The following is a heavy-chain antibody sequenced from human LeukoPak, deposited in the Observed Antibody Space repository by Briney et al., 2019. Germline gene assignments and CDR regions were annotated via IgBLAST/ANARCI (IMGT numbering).Heavy chain of an antibody. Sequence: SETLSLTCAVYGGSFSGYYWNWIRQPPGKGLEWIGEFNHNGGTNYNPSLESRVTISVDTSKNQFSLKVSSVTAADTAVYYCTRRPLMTLTTSGYFDYWGQGTLVTVSS. J-gene: IGHJ4*02. CDR1: GGSFSGYY. CDR3: TRRPLMTLTTSGYFDY. V-gene: IGHV4-34*01. CDR2: FNHNGGT. D-gene: IGHD4-17*01.